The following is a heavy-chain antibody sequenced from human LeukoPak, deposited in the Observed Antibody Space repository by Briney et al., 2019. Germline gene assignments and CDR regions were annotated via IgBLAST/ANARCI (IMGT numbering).Heavy chain of an antibody. Sequence: GGSLRLSCAASGFTFSSYGMHWVRQAPGKGLEWVAVISYDGSNKYYADSVKGRFTISRDNSKNTLYLQMNSLRAEDTAVYYCASIPIHSGSYYVGQGTLVTASS. D-gene: IGHD1-26*01. J-gene: IGHJ4*02. CDR2: ISYDGSNK. CDR1: GFTFSSYG. V-gene: IGHV3-30*03. CDR3: ASIPIHSGSYY.